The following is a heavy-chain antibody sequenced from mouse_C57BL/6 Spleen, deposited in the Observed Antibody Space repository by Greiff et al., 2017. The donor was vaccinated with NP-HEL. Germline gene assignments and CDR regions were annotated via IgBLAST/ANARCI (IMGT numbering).Heavy chain of an antibody. V-gene: IGHV1-39*01. CDR2: INPNYGTT. D-gene: IGHD1-1*01. Sequence: QLQQSGPELVKPGASVKISCKASGYSFTDYNMNWVKQSNGKSLEWIGVINPNYGTTSYNQKFKGKATLTVDQSSSTAYMQLNSLTSEDSAVYYCAREVFITTVVPHWYFDVWGTGTTVTVSS. CDR1: GYSFTDYN. J-gene: IGHJ1*03. CDR3: AREVFITTVVPHWYFDV.